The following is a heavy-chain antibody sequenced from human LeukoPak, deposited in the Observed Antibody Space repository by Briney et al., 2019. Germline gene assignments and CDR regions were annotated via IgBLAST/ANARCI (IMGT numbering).Heavy chain of an antibody. J-gene: IGHJ3*01. Sequence: ASENLSLTCTVDGRSISIYYLSWVRQHAGKGLEWIVRIYIGGSTNYNPSLKSRVTMAVDTSKNQFSLKLSAETVVHTIVYHRARAGWGSYRANDDIDVQGKVAMVTFSS. V-gene: IGHV4-59*10. CDR2: IYIGGST. CDR1: GRSISIYY. CDR3: ARAGWGSYRANDDIDV. D-gene: IGHD3-16*02.